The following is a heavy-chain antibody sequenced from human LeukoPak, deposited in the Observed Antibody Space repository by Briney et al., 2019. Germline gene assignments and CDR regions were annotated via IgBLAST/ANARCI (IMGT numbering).Heavy chain of an antibody. J-gene: IGHJ4*02. CDR3: ARDRSSLYGSGSYYIVDY. Sequence: ASVKVSCKASGGTFSSYAISWVRQAPGQGLEWMGWISAYNGNTNCAQKLQGRVTMTTDTSTSTAYMELRSLRSDDTAVYYCARDRSSLYGSGSYYIVDYWGQGTLVTVSS. CDR2: ISAYNGNT. V-gene: IGHV1-18*01. CDR1: GGTFSSYA. D-gene: IGHD3-10*01.